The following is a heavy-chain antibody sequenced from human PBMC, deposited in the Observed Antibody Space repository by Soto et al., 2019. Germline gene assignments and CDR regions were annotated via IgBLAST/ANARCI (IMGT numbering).Heavy chain of an antibody. CDR3: ARGLTYFDIRCAY. CDR1: GGSISHYY. CDR2: IDYSGST. V-gene: IGHV4-59*01. D-gene: IGHD3-9*01. J-gene: IGHJ4*02. Sequence: PSETLSLTCTVSGGSISHYYWSWIRQPPGKGLEWIGYIDYSGSTNYNPSLKSRVTISVDSSKNQFSLKLTSLTAADTAVYFCARGLTYFDIRCAYRGQRTLVTVSS.